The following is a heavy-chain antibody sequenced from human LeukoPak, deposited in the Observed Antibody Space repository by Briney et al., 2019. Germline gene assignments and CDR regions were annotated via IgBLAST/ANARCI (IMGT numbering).Heavy chain of an antibody. V-gene: IGHV4-34*01. CDR3: ARGTPPPTYCYDSSGYYYFDY. J-gene: IGHJ4*02. CDR2: IDHSGST. CDR1: GGSFSGYY. Sequence: SEPLSLTCAVYGGSFSGYYWSWIRQPPGRGLEWIGEIDHSGSTNYNPSLKSRVTISVDTSKNQFSLKLSSVTAADTAVYYCARGTPPPTYCYDSSGYYYFDYWGQGTLVTVSS. D-gene: IGHD3-22*01.